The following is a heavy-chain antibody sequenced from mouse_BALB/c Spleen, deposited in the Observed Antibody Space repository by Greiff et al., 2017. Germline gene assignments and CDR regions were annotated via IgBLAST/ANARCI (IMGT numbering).Heavy chain of an antibody. CDR3: ARSEKGYGYYAMDY. CDR2: ISSGSSTI. J-gene: IGHJ4*01. D-gene: IGHD2-10*02. V-gene: IGHV5-17*02. CDR1: GFTFSSFG. Sequence: VQLKESGGGLVQPGGSRKLSCAASGFTFSSFGMHWVRQAPEKGLEWVAYISSGSSTIYYADTVKGRFTISRDNPKNTLFLQMTSLRSEDTAMYYCARSEKGYGYYAMDYWGQGTSVTVSS.